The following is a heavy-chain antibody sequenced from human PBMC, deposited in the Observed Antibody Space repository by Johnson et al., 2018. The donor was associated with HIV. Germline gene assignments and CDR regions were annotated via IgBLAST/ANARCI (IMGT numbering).Heavy chain of an antibody. J-gene: IGHJ3*02. CDR1: GFTFSSYA. Sequence: QVQLVESGGGVVQPGRSLRLSCAASGFTFSSYAMHWVRQAPGKGLEWVAVISYDGSNKYYADSVKCRFTISRDNSKNTLYPQMNSLRAEDTAVYYCAGDLAGPWGIWGQGTMVTVSS. CDR2: ISYDGSNK. D-gene: IGHD1-26*01. CDR3: AGDLAGPWGI. V-gene: IGHV3-30*14.